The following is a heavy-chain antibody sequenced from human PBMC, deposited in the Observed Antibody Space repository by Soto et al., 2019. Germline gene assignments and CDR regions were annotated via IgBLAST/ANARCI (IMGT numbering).Heavy chain of an antibody. CDR1: GFTFSTYT. D-gene: IGHD3-9*01. V-gene: IGHV3-23*01. Sequence: PGGSLGLSCAASGFTFSTYTMNWVRQAPGKGLEWVSGIGCCSGSGTYYADFVKGRFTISRDNSKNMVFLQMNGLRAEDTAVYYCAKDRQPDGIWTFDSWGQGSSVIVSS. CDR3: AKDRQPDGIWTFDS. CDR2: IGCCSGSGT. J-gene: IGHJ4*02.